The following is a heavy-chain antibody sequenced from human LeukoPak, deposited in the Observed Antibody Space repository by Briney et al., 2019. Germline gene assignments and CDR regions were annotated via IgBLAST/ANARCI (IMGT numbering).Heavy chain of an antibody. CDR1: GFPLSDAW. J-gene: IGHJ4*02. CDR2: IKGTVYGTPT. D-gene: IGHD5/OR15-5a*01. V-gene: IGHV3-15*07. CDR3: TSGYSVARHDHY. Sequence: MPGGSLRLSCAVSGFPLSDAWMNWVRQAPGKGLEWVGRIKGTVYGTPTDYAAPVKGRFIITRDDSRNMVYLQMNSLKTEDTAVYFCTSGYSVARHDHYWGPGTQVIVSS.